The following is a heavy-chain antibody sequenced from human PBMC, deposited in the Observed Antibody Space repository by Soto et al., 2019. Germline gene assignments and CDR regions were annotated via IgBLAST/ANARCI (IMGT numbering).Heavy chain of an antibody. V-gene: IGHV3-15*01. CDR3: TTTDYDFWSGYYGDY. J-gene: IGHJ4*02. CDR1: GFTFSNAW. CDR2: IKSKTDGGTT. Sequence: EVQLVESGGGLVKPGGSLRLSCAASGFTFSNAWMSWVRQAPGKGLEWVGRIKSKTDGGTTDYAAPVKGRFPISRDDSKNTLYLQMNRLKTEDTAVYYCTTTDYDFWSGYYGDYWGQGTLVTVSS. D-gene: IGHD3-3*01.